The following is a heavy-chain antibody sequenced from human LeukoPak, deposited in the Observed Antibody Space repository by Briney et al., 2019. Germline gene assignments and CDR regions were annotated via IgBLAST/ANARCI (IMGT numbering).Heavy chain of an antibody. CDR1: GFTFNTYS. J-gene: IGHJ4*02. CDR2: ISSSSTYI. D-gene: IGHD2-15*01. CDR3: ARGYCSGGSCCLWPDY. Sequence: GGSLRLSCAASGFTFNTYSMKWVRQAPGKGLEWVSSISSSSTYIDYADSVKGRFTISRDNAKNSLSLQMNSLRAEDTAVYYCARGYCSGGSCCLWPDYWGQGTLVTVSS. V-gene: IGHV3-21*01.